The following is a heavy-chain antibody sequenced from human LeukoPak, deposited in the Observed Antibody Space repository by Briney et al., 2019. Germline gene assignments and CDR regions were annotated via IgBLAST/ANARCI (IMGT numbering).Heavy chain of an antibody. CDR3: ARRPITMIVVVTAGPGSWFDP. J-gene: IGHJ5*02. CDR1: GGSFSGYY. Sequence: NTSETLSLTCAVYGGSFSGYYWSWIRQPPGKGLEWIGEINHSGSTNYNPSLKSRVTISVDTSKNQFSLKLSSVTAADTAVYYCARRPITMIVVVTAGPGSWFDPWGQGTLVTVSS. D-gene: IGHD3-22*01. V-gene: IGHV4-34*01. CDR2: INHSGST.